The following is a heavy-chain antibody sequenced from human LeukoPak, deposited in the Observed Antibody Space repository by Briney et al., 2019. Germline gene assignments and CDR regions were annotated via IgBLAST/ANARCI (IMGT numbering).Heavy chain of an antibody. CDR2: INPSGGST. D-gene: IGHD3-10*01. V-gene: IGHV1-46*01. CDR3: ARGSLWFGESIPLLSTEYFQH. CDR1: GGTFSSYA. Sequence: ASVKVSCKASGGTFSSYAISWVRQAPGQGLEWMGIINPSGGSTSYAQKFQGRVTMTRDTSTSTVYMELSSLRSEDTAVYYCARGSLWFGESIPLLSTEYFQHWGQGTLVTVSS. J-gene: IGHJ1*01.